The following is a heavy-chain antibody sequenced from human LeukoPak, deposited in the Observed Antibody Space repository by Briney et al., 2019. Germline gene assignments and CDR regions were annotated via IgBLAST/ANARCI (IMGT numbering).Heavy chain of an antibody. V-gene: IGHV3-66*02. CDR2: IYSDGST. CDR3: ARTIAMVRGVITVYYYYMDV. J-gene: IGHJ6*03. D-gene: IGHD3-10*01. Sequence: PGGSLRLSCAASGFTVTNNYMSGVRQVPGKGLEWVSVIYSDGSTFYADYVKGRFTISRDNSKNTVYLQMNSLRTEDTAVYYCARTIAMVRGVITVYYYYMDVWGKGTTVTVSS. CDR1: GFTVTNNY.